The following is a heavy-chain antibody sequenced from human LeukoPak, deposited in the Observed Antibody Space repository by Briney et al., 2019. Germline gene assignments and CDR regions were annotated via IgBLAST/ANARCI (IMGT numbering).Heavy chain of an antibody. D-gene: IGHD3-22*01. J-gene: IGHJ3*02. CDR3: ARARNYYDSSDYYYEGDAFDI. CDR2: IYYSGST. V-gene: IGHV4-59*01. CDR1: GGSISSYH. Sequence: SETLSLICTVSGGSISSYHWSWIRQPPGKGLECIGYIYYSGSTHYNPSLKSRVTISVDTSKNQFSLKLSSVTAADTAVYFCARARNYYDSSDYYYEGDAFDIWGQGTMVTVSS.